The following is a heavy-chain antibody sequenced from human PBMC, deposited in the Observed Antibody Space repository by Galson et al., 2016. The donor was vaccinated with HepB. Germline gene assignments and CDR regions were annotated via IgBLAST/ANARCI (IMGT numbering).Heavy chain of an antibody. D-gene: IGHD7-27*01. CDR3: ARDPGWGALDI. CDR1: GFNLSYSW. Sequence: SLRLSCAASGFNLSYSWMSWVRQAPGKGLEWVANIKQDGSEKYYVDSAKGRFTISKDNAKASLYLQMNSLRAEDTAVYYCARDPGWGALDIWGQGTMVTVSS. V-gene: IGHV3-7*03. J-gene: IGHJ3*02. CDR2: IKQDGSEK.